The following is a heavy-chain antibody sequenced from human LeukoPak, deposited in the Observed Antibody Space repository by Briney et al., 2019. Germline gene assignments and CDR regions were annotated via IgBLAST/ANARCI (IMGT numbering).Heavy chain of an antibody. CDR2: IRYDGSNK. Sequence: GGSLRLSCAASGFAFSSYGMHWVRQAPGKGLEWVAFIRYDGSNKYYADSVKGRFTISRDNSKNTLYLQMNSLRAEDTAVYYCAKDQYYYDSSGYYLLDYWGQGTLVTVSS. CDR1: GFAFSSYG. D-gene: IGHD3-22*01. CDR3: AKDQYYYDSSGYYLLDY. J-gene: IGHJ4*02. V-gene: IGHV3-30*02.